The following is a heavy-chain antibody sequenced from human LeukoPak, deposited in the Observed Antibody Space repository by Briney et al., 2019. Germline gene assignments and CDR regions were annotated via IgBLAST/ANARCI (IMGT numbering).Heavy chain of an antibody. Sequence: PGGSLRLSCAASGFTFSSYGMHWVRQAPGKGLEWVAFIRYDGSNKYYADSVKGRFTISRDNSKNTLYLQMNSLRAEDTAVYYCAKRERYSWAFDIWGQGTMVTVSS. V-gene: IGHV3-30*02. J-gene: IGHJ3*02. D-gene: IGHD2-15*01. CDR3: AKRERYSWAFDI. CDR2: IRYDGSNK. CDR1: GFTFSSYG.